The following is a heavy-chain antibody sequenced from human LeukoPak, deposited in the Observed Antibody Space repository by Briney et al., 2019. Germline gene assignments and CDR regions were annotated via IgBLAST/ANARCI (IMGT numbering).Heavy chain of an antibody. CDR2: IAYDGSNK. Sequence: GRSLRLSCAASGFTFSTYGMHWVRQAPGKGLEWVAVIAYDGSNKYYGDSVKGRFTISRDNPKNTLYLQMNSLRAEDTAVYYCAKGATMIVRGGMDVWGRGTTVTVSS. V-gene: IGHV3-30*18. J-gene: IGHJ6*02. CDR3: AKGATMIVRGGMDV. D-gene: IGHD3-22*01. CDR1: GFTFSTYG.